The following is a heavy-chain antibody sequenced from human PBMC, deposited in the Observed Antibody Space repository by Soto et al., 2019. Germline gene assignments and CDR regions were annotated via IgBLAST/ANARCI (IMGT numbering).Heavy chain of an antibody. V-gene: IGHV3-33*01. D-gene: IGHD3-3*01. CDR3: ARMSYDFWSGYSYYMDV. CDR1: GFTFSSYG. CDR2: IWYDGSNK. J-gene: IGHJ6*03. Sequence: GSLRLSCAASGFTFSSYGMHWVRQAPGKGLEWVAVIWYDGSNKYYADSVKGRFTISRDNSKNTLYLQMNSLRAEDTAVYYCARMSYDFWSGYSYYMDVWGKGTTVTVSS.